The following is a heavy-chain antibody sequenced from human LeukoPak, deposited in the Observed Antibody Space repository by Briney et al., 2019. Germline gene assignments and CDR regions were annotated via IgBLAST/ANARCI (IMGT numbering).Heavy chain of an antibody. V-gene: IGHV4-34*01. CDR1: GGSFSGYY. J-gene: IGHJ4*02. D-gene: IGHD6-19*01. CDR3: ARRRSGCSLDY. CDR2: INHSGST. Sequence: SETLSLTYAVYGGSFSGYYWSWVRHPPGKGLEGIGEINHSGSTNYNPYLKSRVTISVDTSKNQFSLKLSSVTAADTAVYYCARRRSGCSLDYWGQGTLVTVSS.